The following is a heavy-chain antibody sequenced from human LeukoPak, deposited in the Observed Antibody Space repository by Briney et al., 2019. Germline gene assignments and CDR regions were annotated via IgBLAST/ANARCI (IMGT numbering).Heavy chain of an antibody. CDR3: ARVNYDILTGYSWGGDY. CDR1: GFTFDDYG. D-gene: IGHD3-9*01. CDR2: INWNGDST. J-gene: IGHJ4*02. Sequence: PGGSLRLSCAASGFTFDDYGMSWVRHAPGKGLEWVSGINWNGDSTGYADSVKGRFTISRDNAKNSLYLQMNSLRAEDTALYYCARVNYDILTGYSWGGDYWGQGTLVTVSS. V-gene: IGHV3-20*04.